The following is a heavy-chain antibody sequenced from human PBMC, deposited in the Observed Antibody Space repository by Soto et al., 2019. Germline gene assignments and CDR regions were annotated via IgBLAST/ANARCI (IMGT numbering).Heavy chain of an antibody. J-gene: IGHJ4*02. CDR1: GASVSTGVYY. CDR3: AGAVSDFYVRGYRTSYFDQ. D-gene: IGHD3-10*02. Sequence: TLYLTCTVSGASVSTGVYYWTWIRQHPGKGLEWIGYIDNTGSAYYNPSLTGRVDISVDTSKNQVSLNLQPLTAADVAFYYWAGAVSDFYVRGYRTSYFDQWGQGILVTVSS. V-gene: IGHV4-31*03. CDR2: IDNTGSA.